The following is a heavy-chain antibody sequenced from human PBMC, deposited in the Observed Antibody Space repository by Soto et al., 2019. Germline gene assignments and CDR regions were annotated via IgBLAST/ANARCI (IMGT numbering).Heavy chain of an antibody. CDR3: ARGLDSSGWSDYYYGMDG. CDR1: GGTFSSYA. Sequence: SVKVSCKASGGTFSSYAISWVRQAPGQGLEWMGGIIPIFGTANYAQKFQGRVTITADESTSTTYIELSRQRSEDTAVYYCARGLDSSGWSDYYYGMDGWRQGTTVTVS. J-gene: IGHJ6*02. V-gene: IGHV1-69*13. CDR2: IIPIFGTA. D-gene: IGHD6-13*01.